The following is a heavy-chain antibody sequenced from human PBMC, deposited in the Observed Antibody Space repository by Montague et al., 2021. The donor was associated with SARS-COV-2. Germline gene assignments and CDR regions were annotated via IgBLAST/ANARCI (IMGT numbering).Heavy chain of an antibody. CDR1: GFTLSSYW. V-gene: IGHV3-7*01. Sequence: SLRLSCAASGFTLSSYWMSWVRQAPGKGLEWVANIKQDGSEKYYVDSVKGRFTISRDNAKNSLYLQMNSLRAEDTAVYYCARDWGSGDVLRYFDWFTLKALDYWGQGTLVTVSS. CDR2: IKQDGSEK. CDR3: ARDWGSGDVLRYFDWFTLKALDY. D-gene: IGHD3-9*01. J-gene: IGHJ4*02.